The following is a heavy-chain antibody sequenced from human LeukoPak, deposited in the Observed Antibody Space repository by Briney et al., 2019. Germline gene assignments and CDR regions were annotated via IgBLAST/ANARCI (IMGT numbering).Heavy chain of an antibody. CDR1: GGTFSNYA. D-gene: IGHD1-26*01. CDR3: ARERRGGSYFTEKRLDH. Sequence: SVKVSCKASGGTFSNYAISWVRQAPGQGLEWMGAIIPIFGTANYAQKFQGRVTITADESTGTAYTELSSLRSEDTAVYYCARERRGGSYFTEKRLDHWGQGTLVAVSS. CDR2: IIPIFGTA. J-gene: IGHJ4*02. V-gene: IGHV1-69*13.